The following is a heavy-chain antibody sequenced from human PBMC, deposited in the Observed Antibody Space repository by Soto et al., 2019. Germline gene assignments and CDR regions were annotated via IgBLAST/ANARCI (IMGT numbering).Heavy chain of an antibody. CDR2: ISYAGSNK. V-gene: IGHV3-30-3*01. CDR1: GFTFSSYA. D-gene: IGHD4-4*01. J-gene: IGHJ2*01. CDR3: ARPLWRDDYNWGYFDL. Sequence: QVQLVESGGGVVQPGRSLRLSCAASGFTFSSYAMHWVRQVPGKGLEWVAVISYAGSNKYYADSVKGRFTISRDNSKHTLYLQMNSLRAEDTAVYYCARPLWRDDYNWGYFDLWGRGTLVTVSS.